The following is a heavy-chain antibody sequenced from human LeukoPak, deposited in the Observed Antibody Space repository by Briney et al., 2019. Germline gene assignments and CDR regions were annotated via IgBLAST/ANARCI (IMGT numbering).Heavy chain of an antibody. D-gene: IGHD3-10*01. CDR3: ARDSGERGSGSYLIAY. CDR1: GYTFTSYD. CDR2: MNPNSGNT. Sequence: GASVKVSCKASGYTFTSYDINWVRQATGQGLEWMGWMNPNSGNTGYAQKFQGRVTITRNTSISTAYMELSRLRPDDTAVYYCARDSGERGSGSYLIAYWGQGTLVTVSS. J-gene: IGHJ4*02. V-gene: IGHV1-8*03.